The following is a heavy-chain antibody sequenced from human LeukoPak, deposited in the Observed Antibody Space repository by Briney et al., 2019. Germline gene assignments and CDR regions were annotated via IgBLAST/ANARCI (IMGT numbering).Heavy chain of an antibody. CDR3: AKPFIVVVAAAVDYFDY. CDR2: ISGSGGST. D-gene: IGHD2-21*01. Sequence: GGSLRLSCAASGFTFSDYTINWVRQAPGKVLEWVSAISGSGGSTYYADSVKGRFTISRDNSKNTLYLQMNSLRAEDTAVYYCAKPFIVVVAAAVDYFDYWGQGTLVTVSS. V-gene: IGHV3-23*01. J-gene: IGHJ4*02. CDR1: GFTFSDYT.